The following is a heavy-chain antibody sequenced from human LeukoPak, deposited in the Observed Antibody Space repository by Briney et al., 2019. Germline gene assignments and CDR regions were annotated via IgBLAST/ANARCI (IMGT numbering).Heavy chain of an antibody. D-gene: IGHD4-4*01. J-gene: IGHJ6*02. CDR1: GFTVSSNY. CDR3: ARDGPSTVTTSYYGMDV. Sequence: GGSLRLSCAASGFTVSSNYMSWVRQAPGKGLEWVSVIYSGGSTYYADSAKGRFTISRDNSKNTLYLQMNSLRAEDTAVYYCARDGPSTVTTSYYGMDVWGQGTTVTVSS. V-gene: IGHV3-66*01. CDR2: IYSGGST.